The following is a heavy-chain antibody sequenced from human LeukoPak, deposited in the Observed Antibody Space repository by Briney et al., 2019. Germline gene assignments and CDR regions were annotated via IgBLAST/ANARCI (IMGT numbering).Heavy chain of an antibody. CDR3: ARECGDTATVYLDY. CDR2: INPNSGST. D-gene: IGHD5-18*01. J-gene: IGHJ4*02. CDR1: GYTFTGYY. V-gene: IGHV1-46*01. Sequence: ASVKVSCKASGYTFTGYYMHWVRQAPGQGLEWMGWINPNSGSTSYAQKFQGRVTMTRDMSTSTVYMELSSLRSEDTAVYYCARECGDTATVYLDYWGQGTLVTVSS.